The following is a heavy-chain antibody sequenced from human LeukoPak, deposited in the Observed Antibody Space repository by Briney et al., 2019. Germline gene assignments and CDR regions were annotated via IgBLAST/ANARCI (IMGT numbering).Heavy chain of an antibody. V-gene: IGHV4-61*02. Sequence: SETLSLTCTVSGDSISSGDYYWSWIRQPAGKGLEWIGRISSSGSTNYNPSLKSRVTISVDKSKNQFSLKLGSVTAADTAVYYCAREGIYDSSGYSPFDYWGQGTLVTVSS. CDR2: ISSSGST. J-gene: IGHJ4*02. CDR3: AREGIYDSSGYSPFDY. CDR1: GDSISSGDYY. D-gene: IGHD3-22*01.